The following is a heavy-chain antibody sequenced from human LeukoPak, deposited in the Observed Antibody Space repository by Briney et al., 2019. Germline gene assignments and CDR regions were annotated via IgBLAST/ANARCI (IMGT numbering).Heavy chain of an antibody. CDR2: IYYSGST. J-gene: IGHJ5*02. Sequence: SETLSLTCTVSGGSISSSSYYWGWIRQPPGKGLEWIGSIYYSGSTYYNPSLKSRVTISVDTSKNQFSLKLSSVTAADTAVYYCARLIAQWLVRPNWFDPWGQGTLVTVSS. V-gene: IGHV4-39*01. CDR3: ARLIAQWLVRPNWFDP. CDR1: GGSISSSSYY. D-gene: IGHD6-19*01.